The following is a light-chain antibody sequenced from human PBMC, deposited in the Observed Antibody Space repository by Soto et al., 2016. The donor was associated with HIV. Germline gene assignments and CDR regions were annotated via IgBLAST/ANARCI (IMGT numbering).Light chain of an antibody. CDR3: QQSYNTPRT. CDR2: TAS. CDR1: QSISNY. J-gene: IGKJ1*01. V-gene: IGKV1-39*01. Sequence: DIQMTQSPSSLSASVGDRVTITCRTRQSISNYLNWYQQKPGKAPNLLIYTASSLQSGVPSRFSGSGSGSDFTLIISSLQPEDFATYYCQQSYNTPRTFGQGTMVEIK.